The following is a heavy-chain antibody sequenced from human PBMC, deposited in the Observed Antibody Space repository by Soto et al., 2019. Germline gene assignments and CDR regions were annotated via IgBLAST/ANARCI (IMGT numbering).Heavy chain of an antibody. Sequence: QVQLVQSGAEVKKPGSSVKVSCKASGGTFSSYAISWVRQAPGQGLEWMGGIIPISGTANYAQKFQGRVTITADESTSTAYMELSSMRSEDTDVYYFARVGRDGYKILKSSYYYCGMDVWGQGTTVTVSS. J-gene: IGHJ6*02. D-gene: IGHD5-12*01. V-gene: IGHV1-69*01. CDR1: GGTFSSYA. CDR2: IIPISGTA. CDR3: ARVGRDGYKILKSSYYYCGMDV.